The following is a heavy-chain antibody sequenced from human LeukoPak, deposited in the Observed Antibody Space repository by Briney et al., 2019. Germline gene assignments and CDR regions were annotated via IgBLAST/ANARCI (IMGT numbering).Heavy chain of an antibody. Sequence: PGASLRLSCVASGFTSSNYAMSWVRQAPGKGLEWVSAITGSGTNRYYADSLKGRFTTSRDNSKNTVFLQMNSLRHEDTAIYYCVIWGDYDVLTGYYVPHYWGQGTLVTVAS. CDR3: VIWGDYDVLTGYYVPHY. D-gene: IGHD3-9*01. V-gene: IGHV3-23*01. J-gene: IGHJ4*02. CDR1: GFTSSNYA. CDR2: ITGSGTNR.